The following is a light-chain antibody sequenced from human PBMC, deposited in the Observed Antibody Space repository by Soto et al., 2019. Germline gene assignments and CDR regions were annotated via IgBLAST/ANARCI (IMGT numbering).Light chain of an antibody. V-gene: IGLV4-69*01. CDR2: LNSDGSH. J-gene: IGLJ1*01. Sequence: QLVLTQSPSASASLGASVKLTCTLSSGHSSYAIAWHQQQPKKGPRYLMKLNSDGSHSKGDGIPDRFSGSSSGAERYLAISSLQSEDEADYYCQTWGTGIHYVFGTGTKVTVL. CDR1: SGHSSYA. CDR3: QTWGTGIHYV.